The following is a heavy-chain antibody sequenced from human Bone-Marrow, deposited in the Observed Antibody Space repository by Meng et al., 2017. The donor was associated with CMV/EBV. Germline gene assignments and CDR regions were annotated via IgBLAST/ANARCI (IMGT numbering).Heavy chain of an antibody. Sequence: KVSCKGSGYSFTSYWIGWVRQMPGKGLEWMGIIYPGDSDTRYSPSFQGQVTISADKSISTAYLQWSSLKASDTAMYYCARHGSYLTYYDFWSGYYDAFDIWAQGTMVTVSS. J-gene: IGHJ3*02. D-gene: IGHD3-3*01. CDR1: GYSFTSYW. CDR2: IYPGDSDT. CDR3: ARHGSYLTYYDFWSGYYDAFDI. V-gene: IGHV5-51*01.